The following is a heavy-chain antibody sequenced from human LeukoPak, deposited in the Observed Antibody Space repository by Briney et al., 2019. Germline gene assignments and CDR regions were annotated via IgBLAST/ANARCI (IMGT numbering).Heavy chain of an antibody. CDR3: ARHTYDILTGGFDP. CDR2: IYPVDSDT. CDR1: GYSFTSYW. V-gene: IGHV5-51*01. Sequence: GESLKISCNGSGYSFTSYWIGWVRQMPGKGLEWMGIIYPVDSDTRYSPSFQGQVTISADKSISTAYLQWSSLKASDTAMYYCARHTYDILTGGFDPWGQGTLGTVSS. J-gene: IGHJ5*02. D-gene: IGHD3-9*01.